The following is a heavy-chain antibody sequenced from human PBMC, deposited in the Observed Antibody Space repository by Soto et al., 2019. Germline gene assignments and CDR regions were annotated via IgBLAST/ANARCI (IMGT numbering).Heavy chain of an antibody. CDR3: AKGGKEYYYYGMDV. J-gene: IGHJ6*02. CDR1: GFTFSSYA. CDR2: ISGSGGST. V-gene: IGHV3-23*01. Sequence: GGSLRLSCAASGFTFSSYAMSWVRQAPGKGLEWVSAISGSGGSTYYADSVRGRFTISRDNSKNTLYLQMNSLRAEDTAVYYCAKGGKEYYYYGMDVWGQGTTVTVSS.